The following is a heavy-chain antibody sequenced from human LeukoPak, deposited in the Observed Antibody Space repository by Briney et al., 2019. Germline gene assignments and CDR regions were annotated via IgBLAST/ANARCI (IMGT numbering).Heavy chain of an antibody. CDR2: INWNGGST. CDR3: ARYRFVVGATDSFDI. CDR1: GFTFDDYG. J-gene: IGHJ3*02. Sequence: PGGSLRLSCAASGFTFDDYGMSWVRQAPGKGLEWDSGINWNGGSTNYADSVKGRFTISRDNAKNSLYLQMNSLRAEDTAVYYCARYRFVVGATDSFDIWGQGTMVTVSS. D-gene: IGHD1-26*01. V-gene: IGHV3-20*04.